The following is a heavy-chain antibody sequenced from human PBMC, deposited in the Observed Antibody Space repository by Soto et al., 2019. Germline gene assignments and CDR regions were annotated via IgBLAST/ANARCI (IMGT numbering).Heavy chain of an antibody. CDR3: ARGSPDIVVVVATNLREHEKNFDY. J-gene: IGHJ4*02. CDR1: GGSFSGYY. Sequence: SETLSLTCAVYGGSFSGYYWSWIRQPPGKGLEWIGEINHSGSTNYNPSLKSRVTIAVETSKNQFSLKLSSVTAADTAVYYCARGSPDIVVVVATNLREHEKNFDYWGQGTLVTVSS. V-gene: IGHV4-34*01. CDR2: INHSGST. D-gene: IGHD2-15*01.